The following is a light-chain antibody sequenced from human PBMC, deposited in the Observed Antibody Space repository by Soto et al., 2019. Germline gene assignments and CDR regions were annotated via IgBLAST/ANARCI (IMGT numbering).Light chain of an antibody. J-gene: IGKJ2*01. CDR1: QSISNY. V-gene: IGKV1-39*01. CDR2: ASF. Sequence: DIQMTQSPSSLSVSVGDRVTITCRASQSISNYLYWYQQTPGKAPKLLIYASFNLQSGVPSRFSGSGFGTDFTLSISSLDPEDFATYYCQQSYSTPSTFGQGTKLEIQ. CDR3: QQSYSTPST.